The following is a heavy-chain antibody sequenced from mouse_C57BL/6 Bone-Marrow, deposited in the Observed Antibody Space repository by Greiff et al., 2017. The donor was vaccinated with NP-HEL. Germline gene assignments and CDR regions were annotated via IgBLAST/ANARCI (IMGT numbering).Heavy chain of an antibody. Sequence: VQLQQSGPVLVKPGASVKMSCKASGYTFTDYYMNWVKQSHGKSLEWIGVINPYNGGTSYNQKFKGKATLTVDKSSSTAYMELNSLTSEDSAVYYCARKGYGSSYEDYWGQGTSVTVSS. CDR3: ARKGYGSSYEDY. CDR1: GYTFTDYY. J-gene: IGHJ4*01. CDR2: INPYNGGT. D-gene: IGHD1-1*01. V-gene: IGHV1-19*01.